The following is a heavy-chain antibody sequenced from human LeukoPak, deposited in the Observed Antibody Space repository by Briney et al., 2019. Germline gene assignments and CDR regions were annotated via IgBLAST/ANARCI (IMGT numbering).Heavy chain of an antibody. CDR1: GDSISSSSYY. V-gene: IGHV4-39*01. CDR3: ARHKNSGVTTSYYFDY. CDR2: ISYSGSA. J-gene: IGHJ4*02. D-gene: IGHD5-12*01. Sequence: PSETLSLTCIVSGDSISSSSYYWVWIRQPPGKGLEWIGGISYSGSAYYNPSLKSRVTISVDTSNNQFSLNLSSVTAADTAVYYCARHKNSGVTTSYYFDYWGQGTLVTVSS.